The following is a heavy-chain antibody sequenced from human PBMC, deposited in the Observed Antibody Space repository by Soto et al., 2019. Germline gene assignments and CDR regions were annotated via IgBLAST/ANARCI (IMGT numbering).Heavy chain of an antibody. CDR3: AKSALWFAEFPFNWFDP. J-gene: IGHJ5*02. Sequence: ASVKVSCKASGYTFTSYGISWVRQAPGQGLEWMGWISAYNGNINYAQKFRGRVTMTTDTSTSSAYLEVNSLRAEDTAVYYCAKSALWFAEFPFNWFDPCGQGTQVTVSS. V-gene: IGHV1-18*04. D-gene: IGHD3-10*01. CDR1: GYTFTSYG. CDR2: ISAYNGNI.